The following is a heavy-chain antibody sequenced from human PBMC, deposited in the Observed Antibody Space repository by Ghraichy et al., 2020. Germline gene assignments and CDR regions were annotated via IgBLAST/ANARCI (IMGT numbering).Heavy chain of an antibody. V-gene: IGHV4-59*01. CDR1: GGSFSGYY. D-gene: IGHD1-7*01. Sequence: SETLSLTCAVYGGSFSGYYWSWIRQPPGKGLEWIGYIYYSGSTNYNPSLKSRVTISVDTSKNQFSLKLSSVTAADTAVYYCAREVYLTGTTSLYFDYWGQGTLVTVSS. J-gene: IGHJ4*02. CDR3: AREVYLTGTTSLYFDY. CDR2: IYYSGST.